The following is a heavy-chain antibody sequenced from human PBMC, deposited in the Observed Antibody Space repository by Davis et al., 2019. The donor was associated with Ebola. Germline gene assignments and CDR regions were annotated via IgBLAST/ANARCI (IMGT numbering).Heavy chain of an antibody. J-gene: IGHJ5*02. V-gene: IGHV3-23*01. Sequence: PGGSLRLSCAVSGFTFSNYAMNWVRQAPGKGLEWVSATSGSGGSTYYADSVKGRFTISRDNSRNTLYLQMNSLRAEDTALYYCAKSIRGRPGNNWFDPWGQGTLVTVSS. D-gene: IGHD3-10*01. CDR2: TSGSGGST. CDR3: AKSIRGRPGNNWFDP. CDR1: GFTFSNYA.